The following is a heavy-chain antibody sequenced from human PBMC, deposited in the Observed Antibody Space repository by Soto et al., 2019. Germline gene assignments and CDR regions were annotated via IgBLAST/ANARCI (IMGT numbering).Heavy chain of an antibody. J-gene: IGHJ4*02. CDR2: ISYDGSNK. V-gene: IGHV3-30*18. D-gene: IGHD2-2*01. CDR3: AKVPAYSLAPIDY. Sequence: GGSLGNCCAASRFPFMGYGMHLVRPAPGKGLEWVAVISYDGSNKYYADSVKGRFTISRDNSKNTLYLQMNSLRAEDTAVYYCAKVPAYSLAPIDYWGQGTMV. CDR1: RFPFMGYG.